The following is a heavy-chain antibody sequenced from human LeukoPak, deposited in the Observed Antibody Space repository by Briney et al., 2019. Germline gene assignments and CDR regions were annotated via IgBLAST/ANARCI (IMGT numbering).Heavy chain of an antibody. D-gene: IGHD3-22*01. CDR1: GFTFSSYA. CDR3: ANAFYDSSGYNFDY. J-gene: IGHJ4*02. Sequence: PGGSLRLSCAASGFTFSSYAMSWVRQAPGKGLEWVSAISGSGGSTYYADSVKGRFTISRDNSKNTLYLQMNSLRAEDTAVYYCANAFYDSSGYNFDYWGQGTLVTVSS. V-gene: IGHV3-23*01. CDR2: ISGSGGST.